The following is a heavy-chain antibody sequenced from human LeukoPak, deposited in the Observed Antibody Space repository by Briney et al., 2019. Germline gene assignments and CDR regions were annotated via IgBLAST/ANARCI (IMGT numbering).Heavy chain of an antibody. CDR2: VIPIFGTA. V-gene: IGHV1-69*13. CDR1: GGTFSSYA. CDR3: ARDGQWLDYMDV. Sequence: ASVKVSCKASGGTFSSYAISWVRQAPGQGLEWMGGVIPIFGTANYAQKFQGRVTITADESTSTAYMELSSLRSEDTAVYYCARDGQWLDYMDVWGKGTTVTVSS. D-gene: IGHD2-8*01. J-gene: IGHJ6*03.